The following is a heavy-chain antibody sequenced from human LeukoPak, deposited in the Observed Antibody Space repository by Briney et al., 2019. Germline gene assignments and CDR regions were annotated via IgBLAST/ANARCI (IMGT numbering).Heavy chain of an antibody. CDR1: GFTLSSYA. CDR3: AKQGCSGGSCYFDY. Sequence: PGGSLRLSCAAPGFTLSSYAMSWVRQAPGKGLEWVSGISGSGSSTYYADSVKGRFTISRDNSKNTLYLQMNSLRVEDTAVYHCAKQGCSGGSCYFDYWGQGTLVTVSS. D-gene: IGHD2-15*01. J-gene: IGHJ4*02. V-gene: IGHV3-23*01. CDR2: ISGSGSST.